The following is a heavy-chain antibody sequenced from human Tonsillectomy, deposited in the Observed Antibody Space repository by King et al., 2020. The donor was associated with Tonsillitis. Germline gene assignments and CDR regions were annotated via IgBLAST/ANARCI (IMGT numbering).Heavy chain of an antibody. V-gene: IGHV4-59*08. CDR2: IHYSGST. D-gene: IGHD1-26*01. J-gene: IGHJ3*02. CDR3: ARHMRELLQYYDAFDI. Sequence: QLQESGPGLVKPSETLSLTCTVSVGSISSNYWSWIRQPPGKGLEWIGYIHYSGSTNYNPSLKSRVTISIDTSKNQFSLKLRSVTAADTAVYYCARHMRELLQYYDAFDIWGQGTMVTVSS. CDR1: VGSISSNY.